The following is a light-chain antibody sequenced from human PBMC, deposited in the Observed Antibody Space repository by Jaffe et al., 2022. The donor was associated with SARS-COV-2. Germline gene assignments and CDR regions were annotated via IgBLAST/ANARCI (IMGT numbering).Light chain of an antibody. J-gene: IGLJ2*01. CDR3: CSYAGSYTFEL. CDR2: DVS. CDR1: SSDIGTYNY. Sequence: QSALTQPRSVSGFPGQSVTISCTGTSSDIGTYNYVSWYQQHPGKAPKLMIYDVSQRPSGVPDRFSGSKSGDTASLTISGLQAEDEADYYCCSYAGSYTFELFGGGTKLTVL. V-gene: IGLV2-11*01.